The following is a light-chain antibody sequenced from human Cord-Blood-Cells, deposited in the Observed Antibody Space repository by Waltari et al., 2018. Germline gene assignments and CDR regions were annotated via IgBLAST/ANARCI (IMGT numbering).Light chain of an antibody. CDR1: QSVSSSY. CDR3: QQYGSSPWT. CDR2: GVS. V-gene: IGKV3-20*01. Sequence: EIVLTQSPGTLSLSPGERATLSCRASQSVSSSYLAWYQQKPCQAPRLLIYGVSSRATGIPDRFSGSGSGTDFTLTISRLEPEDFAVYYCQQYGSSPWTFGQGTKVEIK. J-gene: IGKJ1*01.